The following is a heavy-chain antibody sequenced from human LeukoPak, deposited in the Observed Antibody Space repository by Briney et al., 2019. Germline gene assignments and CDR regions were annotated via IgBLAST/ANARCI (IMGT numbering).Heavy chain of an antibody. Sequence: SQTLSLTCAISVDSVSSNSAAWNWIRQSPSRGLEWLGRTYYRSKWYNEYAVSVKSRITINPDTSKNHFSLQLNSVTPEDAAVYYCARGHEYSSGWYYFDFWGQGTLVTVSS. CDR3: ARGHEYSSGWYYFDF. J-gene: IGHJ4*02. CDR2: TYYRSKWYN. CDR1: VDSVSSNSAA. D-gene: IGHD6-19*01. V-gene: IGHV6-1*01.